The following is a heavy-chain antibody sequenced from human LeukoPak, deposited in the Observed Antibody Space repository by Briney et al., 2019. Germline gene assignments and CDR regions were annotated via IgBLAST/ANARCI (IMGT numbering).Heavy chain of an antibody. V-gene: IGHV4-59*08. CDR2: IYYSGST. Sequence: SETLSLTCTVSGGSMSPYHWGWIRQPPGKGLEWTGYIYYSGSTNYNPSLKSRVTISVDTSKNQFSLKLSSVTAADTAVYYCARQLAAAGRGQPPGAFDPWGQGTLVTVSS. D-gene: IGHD6-13*01. CDR1: GGSMSPYH. J-gene: IGHJ5*02. CDR3: ARQLAAAGRGQPPGAFDP.